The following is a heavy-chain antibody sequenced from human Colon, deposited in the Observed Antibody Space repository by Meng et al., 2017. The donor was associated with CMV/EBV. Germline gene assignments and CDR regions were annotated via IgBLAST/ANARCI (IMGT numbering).Heavy chain of an antibody. Sequence: SGFTFHPSAMGSVCQAPGKGLEWVSTISGSGGTTYYAGSVKGRFTVSRDNSKNTLYLQMSSLRAEDTAVYYCAKSPDYSDFWTFDYWGQGSLVTVSS. J-gene: IGHJ4*02. CDR1: GFTFHPSA. D-gene: IGHD3-3*01. V-gene: IGHV3-23*01. CDR3: AKSPDYSDFWTFDY. CDR2: ISGSGGTT.